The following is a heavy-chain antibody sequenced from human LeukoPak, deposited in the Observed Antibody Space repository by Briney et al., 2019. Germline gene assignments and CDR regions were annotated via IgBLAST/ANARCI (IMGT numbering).Heavy chain of an antibody. CDR2: IYYSGST. J-gene: IGHJ6*02. D-gene: IGHD2-15*01. V-gene: IGHV4-39*01. CDR1: GGSISSSIYY. Sequence: PSETLSLTCTVSGGSISSSIYYWGWIRQPPGKGLEWIVSIYYSGSTYYNPSLKSRVTIFVDTSKSQFSLKLSSVTAADTAVYYCARGYCSGGSCWAWYYYYGMDVWGQGTTVTVSS. CDR3: ARGYCSGGSCWAWYYYYGMDV.